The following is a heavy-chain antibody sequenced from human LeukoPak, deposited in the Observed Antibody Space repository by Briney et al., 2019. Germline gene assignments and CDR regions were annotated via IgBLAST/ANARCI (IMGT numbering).Heavy chain of an antibody. D-gene: IGHD3-16*01. CDR2: IYTNGRT. CDR1: GFIFKSYG. J-gene: IGHJ4*02. V-gene: IGHV3-23*05. Sequence: GGSLRLSCVASGFIFKSYGMNWVRQAPGKGLEWVSGIYTNGRTCYADFVNGRFTISRDNSKNTLFLQMHSLRAEDTAVYYCAKIYDYFDYWGQGTLVTVSS. CDR3: AKIYDYFDY.